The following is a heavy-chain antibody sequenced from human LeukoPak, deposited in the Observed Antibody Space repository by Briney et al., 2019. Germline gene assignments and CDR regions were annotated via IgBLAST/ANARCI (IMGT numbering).Heavy chain of an antibody. CDR1: GFTFSSYV. Sequence: GALRLSCAASGFTFSSYVMHWVRQAPGKELEWVAIISYDGSNEYYADSVKGRFTISRDNSKNTLYLQMNSLRAADTAVYYCARMTTVTPGPFDYWGQGILVTVSS. J-gene: IGHJ4*02. V-gene: IGHV3-30*01. CDR2: ISYDGSNE. D-gene: IGHD4-17*01. CDR3: ARMTTVTPGPFDY.